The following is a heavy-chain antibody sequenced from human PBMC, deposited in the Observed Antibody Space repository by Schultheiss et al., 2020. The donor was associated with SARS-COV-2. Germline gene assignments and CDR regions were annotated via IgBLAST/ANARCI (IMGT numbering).Heavy chain of an antibody. J-gene: IGHJ6*02. V-gene: IGHV1-3*01. CDR3: ARSTHGLRLGELSLSSYYYGMDV. CDR1: GGTFSSYA. CDR2: INAGNGNT. Sequence: ASVKVSCKASGGTFSSYAISWVRQAPGQGLEWMGWINAGNGNTKYSQKFQGRVTITRDTSASTAYMELSSLRSEDTAVYYCARSTHGLRLGELSLSSYYYGMDVWGQGTTVTVSS. D-gene: IGHD3-16*02.